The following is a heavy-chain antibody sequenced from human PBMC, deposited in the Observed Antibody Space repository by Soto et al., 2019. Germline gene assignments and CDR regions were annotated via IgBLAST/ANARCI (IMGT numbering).Heavy chain of an antibody. Sequence: ASVKVSCKASGYSFTTYGISCVRQAPGQGLEYMGWISVYNGDTNYAQKLQGRVTMTTDTSTSTAYMELRSLRSDDTAIYYCARDRRDSVADRRSFDVWGQGTMVTVSS. CDR2: ISVYNGDT. CDR3: ARDRRDSVADRRSFDV. D-gene: IGHD1-26*01. V-gene: IGHV1-18*01. J-gene: IGHJ3*01. CDR1: GYSFTTYG.